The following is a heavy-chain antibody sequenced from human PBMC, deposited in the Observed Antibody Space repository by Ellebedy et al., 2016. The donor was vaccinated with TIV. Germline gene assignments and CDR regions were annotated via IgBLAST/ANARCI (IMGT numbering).Heavy chain of an antibody. CDR3: SRGIAAVMY. Sequence: GESLKISCEGAGFTFSNDSMNWVRKAQGKGLEWFAYITGSSSYMFYSDSVKGRFTISRDNAKNSLYLQMNSLRAEDTAVYYCSRGIAAVMYWGQGTLVTVSS. CDR1: GFTFSNDS. J-gene: IGHJ4*02. V-gene: IGHV3-21*01. CDR2: ITGSSSYM. D-gene: IGHD6-13*01.